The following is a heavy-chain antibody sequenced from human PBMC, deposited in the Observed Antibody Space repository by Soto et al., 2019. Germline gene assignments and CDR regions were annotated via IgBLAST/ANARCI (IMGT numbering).Heavy chain of an antibody. CDR3: AGELEVRGASSAAYHYYGMDA. D-gene: IGHD3-10*01. CDR2: IDSTSTYI. V-gene: IGHV3-21*01. CDR1: GFNFSDYC. J-gene: IGHJ6*02. Sequence: LRLSCSASGFNFSDYCINWDRQAPGKGLEWVSSIDSTSTYIHYADSLKGRFTISRDNTKNSLYLQMDGLRAEDTGVYYCAGELEVRGASSAAYHYYGMDAWGQGTTVTVSS.